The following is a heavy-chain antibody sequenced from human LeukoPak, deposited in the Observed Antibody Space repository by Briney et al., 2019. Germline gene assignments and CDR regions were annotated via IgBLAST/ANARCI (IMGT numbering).Heavy chain of an antibody. D-gene: IGHD5-18*01. CDR1: GYTFTTYS. J-gene: IGHJ4*02. Sequence: PRASVRVSCKASGYTFTTYSMHWVRQAPGQRLEWMGWINAGDGNTKYSQEFQDRVTITRDTSASTAHMELSSLRSEDMAVYFCAREEGYSYGLQPFFDYWGQGTLVTVSS. CDR3: AREEGYSYGLQPFFDY. V-gene: IGHV1-3*03. CDR2: INAGDGNT.